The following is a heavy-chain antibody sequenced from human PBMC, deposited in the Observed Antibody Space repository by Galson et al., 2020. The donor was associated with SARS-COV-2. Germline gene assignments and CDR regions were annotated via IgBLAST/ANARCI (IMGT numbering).Heavy chain of an antibody. CDR3: ARDFTGTTSRFCYYGMDV. Sequence: ASVKVSCTASGYTFTSYYMHWVRQAPGQGLEWMGIINPSGGSTSYAQKFQGRVTMTRDTSTSTVYMELSSLRSEDTAVYYCARDFTGTTSRFCYYGMDVWGRGTTVTVAS. CDR2: INPSGGST. D-gene: IGHD1-1*01. J-gene: IGHJ6*02. CDR1: GYTFTSYY. V-gene: IGHV1-46*01.